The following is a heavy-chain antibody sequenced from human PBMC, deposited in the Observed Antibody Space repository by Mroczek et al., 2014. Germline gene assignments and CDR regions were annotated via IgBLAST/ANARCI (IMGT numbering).Heavy chain of an antibody. CDR3: ARVSFYYYDSSGSNNWYFDL. Sequence: VQLVESGPGLVKPSQTLSLTCTVSGGSISSGDYYWSWIRQPPGKGLEWIGYIYYSGSTYYNPSLKSRVTISVDTSKNQFSLKLSSVTAADTAVYYCARVSFYYYDSSGSNNWYFDLWGRGTLVTVSS. D-gene: IGHD3-22*01. V-gene: IGHV4-30-4*01. CDR1: GGSISSGDYY. CDR2: IYYSGST. J-gene: IGHJ2*01.